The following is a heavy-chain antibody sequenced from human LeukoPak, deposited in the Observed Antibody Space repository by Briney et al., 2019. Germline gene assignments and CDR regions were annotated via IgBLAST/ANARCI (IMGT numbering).Heavy chain of an antibody. J-gene: IGHJ4*02. CDR2: IYYSGST. Sequence: SETLSLTCTVSGGSISSGGYYWSWIRQHPGKGLEWIGYIYYSGSTYYNPSLKSRVTISVDTSKNQFSLKLSSVTAADTAVYYCARSSPLKIDYWGQGTLVTVSS. V-gene: IGHV4-31*03. CDR1: GGSISSGGYY. CDR3: ARSSPLKIDY.